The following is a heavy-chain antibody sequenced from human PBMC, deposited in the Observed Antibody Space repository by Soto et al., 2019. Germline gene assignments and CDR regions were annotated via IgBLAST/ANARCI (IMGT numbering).Heavy chain of an antibody. V-gene: IGHV3-30-3*01. J-gene: IGHJ6*02. Sequence: GGSLRLSCAASGFTFKIYAFHWVRQAPGKGLEWVAVISFDGTKKYYSDSVKGRFTISRDNLKNTLYLQTNNLRVEDAALYFCAREDDYGYRYINYGLDVWGQGTTVTVSS. D-gene: IGHD4-17*01. CDR3: AREDDYGYRYINYGLDV. CDR2: ISFDGTKK. CDR1: GFTFKIYA.